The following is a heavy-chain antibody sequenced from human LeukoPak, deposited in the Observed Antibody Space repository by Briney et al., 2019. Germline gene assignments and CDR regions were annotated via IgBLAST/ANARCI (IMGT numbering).Heavy chain of an antibody. D-gene: IGHD3-22*01. Sequence: SETLSLTCAVYGGSFSGYYWSWIRQPPGKGLEWIGEINHSGSTNCNPSLKSRVTISVDTSKNQFSLKLSSVTAADTAVYYCARRGNYYDSSGYYSAVDYWGQGTLVTVSS. CDR1: GGSFSGYY. J-gene: IGHJ4*02. V-gene: IGHV4-34*01. CDR3: ARRGNYYDSSGYYSAVDY. CDR2: INHSGST.